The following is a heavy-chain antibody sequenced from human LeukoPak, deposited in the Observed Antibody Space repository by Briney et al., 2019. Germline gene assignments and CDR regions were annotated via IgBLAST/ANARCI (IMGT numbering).Heavy chain of an antibody. Sequence: ASVKVSCKASGYTFTNYYIHWVRQAHGQGLEWMAIINPSSGSTSYAQKFQGRVTMTRDTSTSTVYMELSSLRSEDTAMYYCARGYSNSQFDYWGQGTLVIVSS. J-gene: IGHJ4*02. CDR1: GYTFTNYY. D-gene: IGHD6-13*01. V-gene: IGHV1-46*01. CDR2: INPSSGST. CDR3: ARGYSNSQFDY.